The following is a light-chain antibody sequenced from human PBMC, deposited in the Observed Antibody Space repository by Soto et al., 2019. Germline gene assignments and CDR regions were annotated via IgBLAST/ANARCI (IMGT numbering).Light chain of an antibody. CDR1: QDIVND. V-gene: IGKV1-6*01. CDR2: GAS. CDR3: LQDYNPPLT. J-gene: IGKJ4*01. Sequence: GDRVTIPCRASQDIVNDLAWFQQRPGKGPKLLISGASSLHSGVPPRFSGSGSGTDFTLTISGLQPEDAATYFCLQDYNPPLTFGGGTKVAIK.